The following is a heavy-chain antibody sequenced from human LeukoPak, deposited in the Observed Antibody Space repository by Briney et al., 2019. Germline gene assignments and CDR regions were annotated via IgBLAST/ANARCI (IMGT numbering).Heavy chain of an antibody. CDR2: IHSSGGT. Sequence: GGSLRLSCAASGFTGSNNYMSWVRQAPGKGLEWVSAIHSSGGTYYADSVKGRFTISRGTSKNTLYLQINSLRVEDTAVYYCIVFGDSNHWGQGTLVTVSS. CDR3: IVFGDSNH. D-gene: IGHD4-17*01. CDR1: GFTGSNNY. J-gene: IGHJ5*02. V-gene: IGHV3-53*01.